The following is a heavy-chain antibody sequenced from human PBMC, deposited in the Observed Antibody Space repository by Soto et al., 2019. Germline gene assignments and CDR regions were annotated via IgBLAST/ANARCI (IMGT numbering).Heavy chain of an antibody. D-gene: IGHD1-26*01. V-gene: IGHV3-48*01. CDR2: ISSSSSTI. Sequence: EVQLVESGGGLVQPGGSLRLSCAASGFTFSSYSMNWVRQAPGKGLEWVSYISSSSSTIYYADSVKGRFTISRDNAKNSLYLQMNSLRAEDTAVYYSARDPPGRWESNWFDPWGQGTLVTVSS. CDR1: GFTFSSYS. J-gene: IGHJ5*02. CDR3: ARDPPGRWESNWFDP.